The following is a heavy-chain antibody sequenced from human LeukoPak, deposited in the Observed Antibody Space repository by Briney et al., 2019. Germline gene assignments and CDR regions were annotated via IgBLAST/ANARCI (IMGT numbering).Heavy chain of an antibody. CDR1: GFTFSSAW. Sequence: GGSLRLSCAPSGFTFSSAWMHWVRQAPGKGLEWVGRIKSKVDGGTTDYAAPVKGRFTISRDDLENMLYLQMNSLKTEDTAVYYCIADTPPWNPYGLDYWGQGTLVTVPS. CDR3: IADTPPWNPYGLDY. CDR2: IKSKVDGGTT. V-gene: IGHV3-15*07. D-gene: IGHD1-1*01. J-gene: IGHJ4*02.